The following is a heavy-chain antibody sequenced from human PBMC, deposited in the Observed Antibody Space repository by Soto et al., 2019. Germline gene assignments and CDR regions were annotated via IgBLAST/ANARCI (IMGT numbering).Heavy chain of an antibody. D-gene: IGHD3-10*01. Sequence: QVHLLESGPGLVKPSDTLSLTCTVSGGSFVNYYWTWIRQPPGKGLEWIGFLYYSGSTSYNPSLKSRISMSIDTSKNQFSLPLTSVTAADTAVYFCARGGRGDIYDWGQGTLVTVSS. CDR2: LYYSGST. CDR1: GGSFVNYY. V-gene: IGHV4-59*13. CDR3: ARGGRGDIYD. J-gene: IGHJ4*02.